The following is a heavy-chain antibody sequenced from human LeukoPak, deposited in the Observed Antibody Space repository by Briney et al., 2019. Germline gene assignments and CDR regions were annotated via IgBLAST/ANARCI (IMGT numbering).Heavy chain of an antibody. CDR1: TGSFSTYH. D-gene: IGHD3-3*01. CDR3: ARVSFWNGFFTKGPPGKGYFDL. Sequence: SETLSLTCAVYTGSFSTYHWSWIRQPPGKGLEWIGEINHSGSTSYNPSLKSPVTISVDTSKNQFSLKLSSVTAADTAVYYCARVSFWNGFFTKGPPGKGYFDLWGRGTLVTVSS. J-gene: IGHJ2*01. V-gene: IGHV4-34*01. CDR2: INHSGST.